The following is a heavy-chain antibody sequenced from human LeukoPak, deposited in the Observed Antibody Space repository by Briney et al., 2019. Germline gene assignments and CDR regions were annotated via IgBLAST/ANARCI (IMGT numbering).Heavy chain of an antibody. CDR1: GGAMSGSKY. J-gene: IGHJ4*02. V-gene: IGHV4-39*07. CDR2: VDTSART. CDR3: GRGSWWLQSIDS. Sequence: PSETLSLTCTVSGGAMSGSKYWGWIRQPPGKGLEWIGTVDTSARTSYHPSPNSRVSISVDMSKNQFSLKLSFVTVADTAVYYCGRGSWWLQSIDSWGQGTLVTVSS. D-gene: IGHD5-12*01.